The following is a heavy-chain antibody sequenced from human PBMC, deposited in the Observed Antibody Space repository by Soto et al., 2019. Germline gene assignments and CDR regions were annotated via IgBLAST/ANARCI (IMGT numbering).Heavy chain of an antibody. CDR2: IYYSGGT. Sequence: SETLSLTCTVSGDSISTSYWSWIRQSPGKGLEWIGYIYYSGGTNYNPSLKSRVAILVDPSKNQFSLELTSVTAADTAVYFCARDDGGSGSVYWGHGALVTVSS. CDR1: GDSISTSY. J-gene: IGHJ4*01. D-gene: IGHD3-10*01. CDR3: ARDDGGSGSVY. V-gene: IGHV4-59*12.